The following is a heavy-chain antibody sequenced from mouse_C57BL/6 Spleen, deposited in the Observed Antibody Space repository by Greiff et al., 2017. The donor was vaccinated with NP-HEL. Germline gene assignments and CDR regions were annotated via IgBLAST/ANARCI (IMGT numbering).Heavy chain of an antibody. CDR3: TRRVLKGYYAMDY. D-gene: IGHD2-14*01. J-gene: IGHJ4*01. Sequence: VQLVESGAELVRPGASVTLSCKASGYTFTDYEMHWVKQTPVHGLEWIGAIDPETGGTAYNQKFKGKAILTADKSSSTAYMELRSLTSEDSAVYYCTRRVLKGYYAMDYWGQGTSVTVSS. V-gene: IGHV1-15*01. CDR2: IDPETGGT. CDR1: GYTFTDYE.